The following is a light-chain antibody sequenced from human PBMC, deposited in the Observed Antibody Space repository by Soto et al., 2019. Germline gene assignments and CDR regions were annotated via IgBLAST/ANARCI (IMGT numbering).Light chain of an antibody. CDR1: QSVGSVY. CDR2: GAS. CDR3: QQYGSSTRT. V-gene: IGKV3-20*01. J-gene: IGKJ1*01. Sequence: IALTQSPGARSLSPGERATLSWGASQSVGSVYLALYQQKPGQARRLLTHGASNRASGIPDRFSVSGSGTDFTLTISRLEHEDVAVYDCQQYGSSTRTFGQGTKVDIK.